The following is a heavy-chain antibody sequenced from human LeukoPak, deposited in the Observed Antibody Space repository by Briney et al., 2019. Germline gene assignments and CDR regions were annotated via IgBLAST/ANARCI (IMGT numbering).Heavy chain of an antibody. Sequence: GGSLRLSCAASGFTFSNYGMHWVRQAPGKGLEWVALIWYDGSNKYYADSVKGRFTISRDNSKNTLYLQMNSLRVEDTAVYYCAGSYYNVFDYWGQGTLVTVSS. CDR1: GFTFSNYG. V-gene: IGHV3-33*01. D-gene: IGHD3-10*01. J-gene: IGHJ4*02. CDR3: AGSYYNVFDY. CDR2: IWYDGSNK.